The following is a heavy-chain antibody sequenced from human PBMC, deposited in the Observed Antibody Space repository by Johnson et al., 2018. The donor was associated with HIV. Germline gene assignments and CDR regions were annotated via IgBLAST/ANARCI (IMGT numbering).Heavy chain of an antibody. Sequence: QVQLVESGGGVVQPGRSLRLSCAASGFTFSSYDMHWVRQAPGKGMDWVAFISYDGSNEYYADSVKGRFTISRDNGKNSLYLQMNSLRAEDTAVYYCARDRSSGYSVTFDIWGQGTMVTVSS. D-gene: IGHD3-22*01. CDR3: ARDRSSGYSVTFDI. J-gene: IGHJ3*02. CDR2: ISYDGSNE. V-gene: IGHV3-33*05. CDR1: GFTFSSYD.